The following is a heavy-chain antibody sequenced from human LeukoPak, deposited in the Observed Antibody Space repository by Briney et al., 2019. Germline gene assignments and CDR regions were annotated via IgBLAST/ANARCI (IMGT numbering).Heavy chain of an antibody. V-gene: IGHV3-30-3*01. CDR2: ISYDGSNK. Sequence: GGSLRLSCAASGFTFSSYAMSWVRQAPGKGLEWVAVISYDGSNKYYADSVKGRFTISRDNSKNTLYLQMNSLRAEDTAVYYCAGERGYSGYSWGQGTLVTVSS. CDR3: AGERGYSGYS. CDR1: GFTFSSYA. J-gene: IGHJ4*02. D-gene: IGHD5-12*01.